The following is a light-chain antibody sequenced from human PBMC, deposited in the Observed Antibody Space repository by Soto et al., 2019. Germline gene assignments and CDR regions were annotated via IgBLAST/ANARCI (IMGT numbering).Light chain of an antibody. V-gene: IGLV2-14*03. CDR1: SIDVSGYNY. CDR2: EVF. Sequence: QSALTQPASVSGSPGQSITISCTGTSIDVSGYNYVSWYQQHPGKVPKLMIYEVFRRPSGISDRFSGSKSGNTASLTISGLQAEDEADYYCCSYTTTSTFVFGGGTKLIVL. J-gene: IGLJ2*01. CDR3: CSYTTTSTFV.